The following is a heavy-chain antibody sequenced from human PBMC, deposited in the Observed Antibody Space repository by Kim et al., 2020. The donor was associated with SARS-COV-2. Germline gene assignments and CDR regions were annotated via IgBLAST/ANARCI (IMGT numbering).Heavy chain of an antibody. Sequence: ASVKVSCKASGYTFTSYAMNWVRQAPGQGLEWMGWINTNTGNPTYAQGFTGRFVFSLDTSVSTAYLQISSLKAEDTAVYYCARGAGWLDGRRGERFDYWGQGTLVTVSS. CDR1: GYTFTSYA. V-gene: IGHV7-4-1*02. CDR2: INTNTGNP. CDR3: ARGAGWLDGRRGERFDY. D-gene: IGHD3-10*01. J-gene: IGHJ4*02.